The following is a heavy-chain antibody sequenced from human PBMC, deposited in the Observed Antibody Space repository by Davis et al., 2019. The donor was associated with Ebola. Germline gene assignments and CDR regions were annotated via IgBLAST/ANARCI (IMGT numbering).Heavy chain of an antibody. V-gene: IGHV3-11*01. Sequence: PGGSLRLSCAASGFIFKNFYMSWVRQAPGKGLEWISYLDYDGSSIYTADSLKGRFTISRGNAKNFLYLQMDSLTVEDTAVYFCVRGAGLQKWGQGTLVTVSA. D-gene: IGHD6-19*01. CDR3: VRGAGLQK. J-gene: IGHJ4*02. CDR1: GFIFKNFY. CDR2: LDYDGSSI.